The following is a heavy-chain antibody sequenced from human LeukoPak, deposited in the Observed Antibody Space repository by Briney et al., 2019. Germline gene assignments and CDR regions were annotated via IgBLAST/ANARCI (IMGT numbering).Heavy chain of an antibody. CDR3: ARARGTVTTSYYYYYYMDV. D-gene: IGHD4-11*01. CDR1: GGSISSYY. CDR2: IYTSGST. V-gene: IGHV4-4*07. J-gene: IGHJ6*03. Sequence: PSETLSLTCTVSGGSISSYYWSWIRQPAGKGLEWIGRIYTSGSTNYNPSLKSRVTMSVDTSKNQFSLKLSSVTAADTAVYYCARARGTVTTSYYYYYYMDVWGKGTTVTVSS.